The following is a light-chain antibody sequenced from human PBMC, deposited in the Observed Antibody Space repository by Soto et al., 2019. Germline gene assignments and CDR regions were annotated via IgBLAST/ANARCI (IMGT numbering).Light chain of an antibody. V-gene: IGLV2-8*01. CDR1: SSDVRAYDY. Sequence: QSVLAQPPSASGSPGQSVTISCTGTSSDVRAYDYVSWYQQHPGKAPKLMINEINKRPSGVPDRFSGSKSGNTASLTVSGLQAEDEADYYCSSFAGSNNFPYVFGTGTKAPS. CDR2: EIN. J-gene: IGLJ1*01. CDR3: SSFAGSNNFPYV.